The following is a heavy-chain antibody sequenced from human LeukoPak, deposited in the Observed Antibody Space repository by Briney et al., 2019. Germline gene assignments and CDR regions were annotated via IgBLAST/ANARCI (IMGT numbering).Heavy chain of an antibody. D-gene: IGHD6-19*01. CDR2: ISSSSSTI. CDR3: ARDSSGWYSWFDP. J-gene: IGHJ5*02. CDR1: GFTFSSYS. V-gene: IGHV3-48*04. Sequence: GGSLRLSCAASGFTFSSYSMNWVRQAPGKGLEWVSYISSSSSTIYYADSVKGRFTISRDNAKNSLYLQMNSLRAEDTAVYYCARDSSGWYSWFDPWGQGTLVTVSS.